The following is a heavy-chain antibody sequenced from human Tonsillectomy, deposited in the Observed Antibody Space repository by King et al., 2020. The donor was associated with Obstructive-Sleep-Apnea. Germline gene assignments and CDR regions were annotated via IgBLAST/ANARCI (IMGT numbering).Heavy chain of an antibody. D-gene: IGHD6-19*01. CDR1: GFTFSSYS. J-gene: IGHJ4*02. CDR3: ARDNQGPGIAVAVDY. V-gene: IGHV3-21*01. Sequence: VQLVESGGGLVKPGGSLRLSCAASGFTFSSYSMNWVRQAPGKGLEWVLSISSSSSYIYYADSVKVRFTISRDNAKNSLYLQMNSLRAEDTAVYYCARDNQGPGIAVAVDYWGQRTLVTVSS. CDR2: ISSSSSYI.